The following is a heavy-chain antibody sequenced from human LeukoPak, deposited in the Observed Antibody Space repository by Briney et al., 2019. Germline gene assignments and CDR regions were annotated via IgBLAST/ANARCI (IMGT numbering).Heavy chain of an antibody. Sequence: PGGSLRLSCTASGFTFGDYAMSWVRQAPGKGLEWVANIKQDGSEKYYVDSVKGRFTISRDNAKNSLYLQMNSLRAEDTAVYYCARGSVVGASKSVFDYWGQGTLVTVSS. D-gene: IGHD1-26*01. CDR3: ARGSVVGASKSVFDY. CDR1: GFTFGDYA. CDR2: IKQDGSEK. J-gene: IGHJ4*02. V-gene: IGHV3-7*01.